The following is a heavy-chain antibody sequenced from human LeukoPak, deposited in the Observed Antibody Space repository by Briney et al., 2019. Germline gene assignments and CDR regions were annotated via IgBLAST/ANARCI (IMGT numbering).Heavy chain of an antibody. V-gene: IGHV3-53*01. J-gene: IGHJ4*02. CDR2: IYSGGNT. CDR3: ARDWGDYGY. D-gene: IGHD4-17*01. Sequence: GGSLRLSCAVSGFTVSSNYMSWVRQAPGKGLEWVSVIYSGGNTYYADSVKGRFTISRDNSKNTLYLQMNSLRAEDTAVYYCARDWGDYGYWGQGTLVTVSS. CDR1: GFTVSSNY.